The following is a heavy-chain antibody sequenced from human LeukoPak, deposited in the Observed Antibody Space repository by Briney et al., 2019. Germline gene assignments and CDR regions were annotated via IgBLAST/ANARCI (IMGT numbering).Heavy chain of an antibody. CDR1: GGSISSGDYY. J-gene: IGHJ5*02. V-gene: IGHV4-30-4*08. CDR2: IYYSGST. Sequence: PSQTLSLTCTVSGGSISSGDYYWSWIRQPPGKGLEWIGYIYYSGSTYYNPSLKSRVTISVDTSKNQFSLKLSSVTAAGTAVYYCARDLTTIVGASTWGQGTLVTVSS. CDR3: ARDLTTIVGAST. D-gene: IGHD1-26*01.